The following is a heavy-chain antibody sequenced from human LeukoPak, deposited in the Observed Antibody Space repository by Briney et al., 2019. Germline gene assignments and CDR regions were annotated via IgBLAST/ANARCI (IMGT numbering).Heavy chain of an antibody. V-gene: IGHV3-30-3*01. CDR3: AKEASSWSIYNWFDP. D-gene: IGHD6-13*01. Sequence: PGGSLRLSCAASGFTFSSYAMHWVRQAPGKGLEWVAVISYDGSNKYYADSAKGRFTISRDDSKNTLYLQMNSLRAEDTAVYYCAKEASSWSIYNWFDPWGQGTLVTVSS. CDR2: ISYDGSNK. CDR1: GFTFSSYA. J-gene: IGHJ5*01.